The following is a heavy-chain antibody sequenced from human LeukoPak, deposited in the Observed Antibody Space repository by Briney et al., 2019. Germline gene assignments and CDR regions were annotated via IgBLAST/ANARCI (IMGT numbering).Heavy chain of an antibody. V-gene: IGHV3-11*04. D-gene: IGHD3-10*01. CDR3: ARDSRLLWFGELSRPIDY. CDR2: ISSSGSTI. J-gene: IGHJ4*02. CDR1: GFNFSDYY. Sequence: GGSLRLSCGASGFNFSDYYMSWIRQAPGKGLEWVSYISSSGSTIYYADSVKGRFTISRDNAKKSLYLQMNSLRAEDTAVYYCARDSRLLWFGELSRPIDYWGQGTLVTVSS.